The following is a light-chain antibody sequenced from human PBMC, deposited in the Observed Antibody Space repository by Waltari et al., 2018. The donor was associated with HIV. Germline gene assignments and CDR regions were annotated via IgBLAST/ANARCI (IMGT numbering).Light chain of an antibody. CDR3: NSRDSSGNQWV. V-gene: IGLV3-19*01. CDR1: SLRRYY. J-gene: IGLJ3*02. CDR2: GKN. Sequence: SSELTQDPAVSVALGQTVRITCQGDSLRRYYASWSQQKPGQAPVLVIYGKNNRPSGIPDRFSGSSSGNTASLTITGAQAEDEADYYCNSRDSSGNQWVFGGGTKLTVL.